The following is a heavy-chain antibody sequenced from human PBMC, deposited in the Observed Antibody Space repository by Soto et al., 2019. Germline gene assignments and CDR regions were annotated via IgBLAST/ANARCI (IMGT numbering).Heavy chain of an antibody. D-gene: IGHD6-13*01. V-gene: IGHV3-15*01. CDR2: IKSKTDGGTT. CDR3: TNGIAAAGTGDY. CDR1: GFTFSNAW. J-gene: IGHJ4*02. Sequence: EVQLVESGGGLVKPGGSLRLSCAASGFTFSNAWMSWVRQAPGKGLEWVGRIKSKTDGGTTDYAAPVKGRFTISRDDSKNTLYLQINSLKTEDTAVYYCTNGIAAAGTGDYWGQGTLVTVSS.